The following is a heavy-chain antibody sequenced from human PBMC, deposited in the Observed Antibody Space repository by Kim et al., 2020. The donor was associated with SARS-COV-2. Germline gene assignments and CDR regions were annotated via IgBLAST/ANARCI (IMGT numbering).Heavy chain of an antibody. CDR2: ISSSSSTI. J-gene: IGHJ4*02. CDR3: ANGYSSSWYSRELYFDY. D-gene: IGHD6-13*01. Sequence: GGSLRLSCAASGFTFSSYSMNWVRQAPGKGLEWVSYISSSSSTIYYADSVKGRFTISRDNAKNSLYLQMNSLRDEDTAVYYCANGYSSSWYSRELYFDYWGQGTLVTVSS. V-gene: IGHV3-48*02. CDR1: GFTFSSYS.